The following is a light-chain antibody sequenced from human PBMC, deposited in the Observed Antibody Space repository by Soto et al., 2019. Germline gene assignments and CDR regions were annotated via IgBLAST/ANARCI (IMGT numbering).Light chain of an antibody. V-gene: IGKV4-1*01. Sequence: DIVMTQSPDSLAVSLGERATINCKSSQSVLYSSNNKNYLAWYQQKAGQPPKLLIYWAFTRESGVPDRYSGSGSGKDFTLTISSLQAEDVAVYYCQQYYSIPPTFGGGTKVEIK. CDR2: WAF. CDR3: QQYYSIPPT. J-gene: IGKJ4*01. CDR1: QSVLYSSNNKNY.